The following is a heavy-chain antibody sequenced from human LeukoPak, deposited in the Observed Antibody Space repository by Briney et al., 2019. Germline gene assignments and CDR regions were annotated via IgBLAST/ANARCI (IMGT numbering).Heavy chain of an antibody. CDR2: IIPIFGTA. J-gene: IGHJ4*02. CDR1: GGTFSSYA. CDR3: ASGDYSSGWYWNY. Sequence: ASVKVSCKASGGTFSSYAISWVRQAPGQGLEWKGGIIPIFGTANYAQKFQGRVTITTDESTSTAYMELSSLRSEDTAVYYCASGDYSSGWYWNYWGQGTLVTVSS. D-gene: IGHD6-19*01. V-gene: IGHV1-69*05.